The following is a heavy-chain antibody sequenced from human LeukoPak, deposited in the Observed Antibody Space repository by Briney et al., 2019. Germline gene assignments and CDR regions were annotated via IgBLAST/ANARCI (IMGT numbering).Heavy chain of an antibody. D-gene: IGHD5-24*01. CDR1: GFTLSNYW. CDR2: IRQDGSEK. J-gene: IGHJ4*02. V-gene: IGHV3-7*01. Sequence: GGSLRLSCAASGFTLSNYWMSWVRQAPGEGLECVAHIRQDGSEKYYVDSVEGRFTVSRDNTKNSLFLQMNSLRAEDTAVYYCVRGGGRDGYFYWGQGTLVTVSS. CDR3: VRGGGRDGYFY.